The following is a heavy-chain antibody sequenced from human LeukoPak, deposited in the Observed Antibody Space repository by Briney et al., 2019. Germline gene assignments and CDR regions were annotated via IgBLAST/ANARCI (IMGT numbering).Heavy chain of an antibody. CDR1: GFTFSSYS. CDR2: ISSSSSTI. CDR3: ARRHLMGTARHFDY. J-gene: IGHJ4*02. Sequence: PGGSLRLSCAASGFTFSSYSMNWVRQAPGKGLEWVSYISSSSSTIYYADSVKGRFTISRDNAKNSLYLQMNSLRAEDTAVYYCARRHLMGTARHFDYWGQGTLVTVSS. V-gene: IGHV3-48*01. D-gene: IGHD5-18*01.